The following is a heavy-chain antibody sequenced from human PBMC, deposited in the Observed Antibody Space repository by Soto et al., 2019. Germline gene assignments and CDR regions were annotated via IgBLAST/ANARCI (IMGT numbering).Heavy chain of an antibody. CDR1: GFTFSTYD. Sequence: PGGSLRVACVASGFTFSTYDMNWVRQAAGKGLGPVSSINRASIYIYYADSVRGGFTISRDNANNSLYLKMDSLNVDDSAVYYCARRTVTTYHYFDYWGQGTLVT. CDR2: INRASIYI. CDR3: ARRTVTTYHYFDY. D-gene: IGHD4-17*01. J-gene: IGHJ4*02. V-gene: IGHV3-21*01.